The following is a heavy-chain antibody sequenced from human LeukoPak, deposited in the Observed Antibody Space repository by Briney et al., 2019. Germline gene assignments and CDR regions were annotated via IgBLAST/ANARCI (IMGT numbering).Heavy chain of an antibody. V-gene: IGHV4-59*11. CDR1: GGSISSHY. CDR3: ARETTVVTPGRSDVFDI. J-gene: IGHJ3*02. D-gene: IGHD4-23*01. Sequence: SETLSLTCTVSGGSISSHYWNWIRQPPGKGLEWVGYIYYSGSTNYNPSLKSRVTISVDTSKNQFSLKLSSVTAADTAVYYCARETTVVTPGRSDVFDIWGQGTMVTVSS. CDR2: IYYSGST.